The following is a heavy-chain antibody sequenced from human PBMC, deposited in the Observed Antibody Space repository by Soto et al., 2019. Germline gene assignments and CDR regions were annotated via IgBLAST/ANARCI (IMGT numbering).Heavy chain of an antibody. CDR3: GGGKTKSFFDL. D-gene: IGHD1-1*01. CDR1: GGSVSGGTYC. V-gene: IGHV4-30-2*01. CDR2: IYRSGST. J-gene: IGHJ4*02. Sequence: SETLSLTCDISGGSVSGGTYCWTWIRQPPGKGLEWIGYIYRSGSTYYNPSLKSRVSISVDRSQTLFSMNLTSFTAADTAVYYCGGGKTKSFFDLGGRGNLVPVSS.